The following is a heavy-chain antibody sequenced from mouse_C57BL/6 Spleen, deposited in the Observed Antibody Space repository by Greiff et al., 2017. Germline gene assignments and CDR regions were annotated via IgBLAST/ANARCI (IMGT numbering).Heavy chain of an antibody. J-gene: IGHJ2*01. CDR2: INPYNGGT. CDR1: GYTFTDYY. CDR3: AREGSRGDYFDY. Sequence: VQLQQSGPVLVKPGASVKMSCKASGYTFTDYYMNWVKQSHGKSLEWIGVINPYNGGTSYNQKFKGKATLTVDKSSSTAYMERNSLTSEDSAVYYCAREGSRGDYFDYWGQGTTLTVSS. V-gene: IGHV1-19*01. D-gene: IGHD1-1*01.